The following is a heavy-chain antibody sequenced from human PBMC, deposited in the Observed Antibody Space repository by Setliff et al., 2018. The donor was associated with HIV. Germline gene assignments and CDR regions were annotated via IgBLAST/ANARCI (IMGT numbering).Heavy chain of an antibody. CDR3: AREGTGIFDY. D-gene: IGHD1-1*01. V-gene: IGHV1-69*04. CDR2: IIPILGIA. CDR1: GYTFTSYG. J-gene: IGHJ4*02. Sequence: SVKVSCKASGYTFTSYGISWVRQAPGQGLEWMGRIIPILGIANYAQKFQGRVTITADKSTSTAYMELSSLRSEDTAVYYCAREGTGIFDYWGQGTLVTVSS.